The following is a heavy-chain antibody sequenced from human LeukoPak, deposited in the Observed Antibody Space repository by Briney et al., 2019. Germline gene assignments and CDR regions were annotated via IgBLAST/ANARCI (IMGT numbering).Heavy chain of an antibody. J-gene: IGHJ6*02. CDR3: ARDSGNFHYDMDV. V-gene: IGHV1-46*01. CDR1: GYTFTSNY. D-gene: IGHD3-10*01. CDR2: IYPRDGST. Sequence: ASVKVSCKASGYTFTSNYIHWVRQAPGQGLEWMGMIYPRDGSTSYAQKFQGRLTMTRDTSTSTVYMELSSLRSEDTAVYYCARDSGNFHYDMDVWGQGTTVIVSS.